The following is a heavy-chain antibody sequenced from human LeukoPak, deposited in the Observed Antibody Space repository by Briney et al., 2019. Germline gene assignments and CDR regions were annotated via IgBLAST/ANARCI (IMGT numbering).Heavy chain of an antibody. Sequence: PSQTLSLTCTVSGGSISSGGYYWSWIRQHPGKGLEWIGYIYYSGSTYYNPSLKSRVTISVDTSKNQFSLKLSSVTAADTAVYYCARAGYGDYFGFQYFQHWGQGTLVTVSS. CDR3: ARAGYGDYFGFQYFQH. J-gene: IGHJ1*01. D-gene: IGHD4-17*01. CDR1: GGSISSGGYY. CDR2: IYYSGST. V-gene: IGHV4-31*03.